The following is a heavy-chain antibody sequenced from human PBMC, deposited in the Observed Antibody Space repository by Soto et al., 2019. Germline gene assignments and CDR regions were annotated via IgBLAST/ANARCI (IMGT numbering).Heavy chain of an antibody. Sequence: GGSLRLSCAASDFTFSTYSMNWVRQAPGKGLEWIAHINSGYEMVYADSVKGRFTISRDNAKNSLHLQMSSVRDEDTAVYYCARDAQPSSSGYAYFFDYWGQGTRVTVSS. J-gene: IGHJ4*02. V-gene: IGHV3-48*02. CDR1: DFTFSTYS. D-gene: IGHD3-22*01. CDR3: ARDAQPSSSGYAYFFDY. CDR2: INSGYEMV.